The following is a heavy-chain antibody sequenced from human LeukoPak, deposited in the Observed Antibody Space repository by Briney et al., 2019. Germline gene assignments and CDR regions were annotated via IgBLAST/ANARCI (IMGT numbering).Heavy chain of an antibody. CDR1: GGSISSYY. CDR2: IYYSGST. CDR3: ARLNDYGDYGVDY. D-gene: IGHD4-17*01. J-gene: IGHJ4*02. V-gene: IGHV4-59*01. Sequence: SETLSLTCTVSGGSISSYYRSWIRQPPGKGLEWIGYIYYSGSTNYNPSLKSRVTISVDTSKNQFSLKLSSVTAADTAVYYCARLNDYGDYGVDYWGQGTLVTVSS.